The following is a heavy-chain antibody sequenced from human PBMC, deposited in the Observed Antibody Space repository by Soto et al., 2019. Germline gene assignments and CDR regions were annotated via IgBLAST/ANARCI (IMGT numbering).Heavy chain of an antibody. CDR3: AHRPVSLEFHFWSGYYTRKEANYFDY. J-gene: IGHJ4*02. CDR2: IYWDDDK. Sequence: SGPTLVNPTQTLTLTCTFSGFSLSTSGVGVGWIRQPPGKALEWLALIYWDDDKRYSPSLKSRLTITKDTSKNQVVLTMTNMDPVDTATYYCAHRPVSLEFHFWSGYYTRKEANYFDYCGQGTLVTVSS. D-gene: IGHD3-3*02. V-gene: IGHV2-5*02. CDR1: GFSLSTSGVG.